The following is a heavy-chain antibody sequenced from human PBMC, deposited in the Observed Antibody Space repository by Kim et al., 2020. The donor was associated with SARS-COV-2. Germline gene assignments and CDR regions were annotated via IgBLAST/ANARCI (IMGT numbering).Heavy chain of an antibody. J-gene: IGHJ4*02. V-gene: IGHV3-23*01. CDR2: ISGSGGST. Sequence: GGSLRLSCAASGFTFSSYAMSWVRQAPGKGLEWVSAISGSGGSTYYADSVKGRFTISRDNSKNTLYLQMNSLRAEDTAVYYCAKEQALLPPPPRGDFDYWGRGTLVTVSS. CDR3: AKEQALLPPPPRGDFDY. CDR1: GFTFSSYA.